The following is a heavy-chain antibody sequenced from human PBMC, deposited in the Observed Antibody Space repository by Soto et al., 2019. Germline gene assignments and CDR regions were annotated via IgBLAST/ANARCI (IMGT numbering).Heavy chain of an antibody. D-gene: IGHD2-21*02. CDR1: GGSISSYY. CDR3: ARIPYCGGDCYRQPFAP. V-gene: IGHV4-59*01. CDR2: IYYSGST. J-gene: IGHJ5*02. Sequence: QVQLQESGPGLVKPSETLSLTCTVSGGSISSYYWSWIRQPPGKGLEWIGYIYYSGSTNYNPSLKSRVTISVDTSKNQFSLKLSSVTAADTAVYYCARIPYCGGDCYRQPFAPWGQGTLVTVSS.